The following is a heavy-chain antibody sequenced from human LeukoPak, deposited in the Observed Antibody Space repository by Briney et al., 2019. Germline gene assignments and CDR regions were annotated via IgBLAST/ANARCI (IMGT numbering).Heavy chain of an antibody. J-gene: IGHJ4*02. CDR1: GGTFSIYA. V-gene: IGHV1-69*13. D-gene: IGHD5-24*01. CDR2: IIPIFGTA. CDR3: ARAGVDRDGYNPSDY. Sequence: SVKVSCKASGGTFSIYAISWVRQAPGQGLEWMGGIIPIFGTANYAQKFQGRVTITADESTSTAYMELSSLRSEDTAVYYCARAGVDRDGYNPSDYWGQGTLVTVSS.